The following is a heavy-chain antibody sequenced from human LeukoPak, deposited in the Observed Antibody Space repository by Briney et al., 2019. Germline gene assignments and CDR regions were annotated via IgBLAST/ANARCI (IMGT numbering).Heavy chain of an antibody. CDR2: IKSKTDGGTT. J-gene: IGHJ4*02. CDR3: TGELYEPVFDY. Sequence: PGGSLRLSCAASGFTFSSYWMHWVRQAPGKGLEWVGRIKSKTDGGTTDYAAPVKGRFTISRDDSKNTLYLQMNSLKTEDTAVYYCTGELYEPVFDYWGQGTLVTVSS. CDR1: GFTFSSYW. V-gene: IGHV3-15*01. D-gene: IGHD3-16*01.